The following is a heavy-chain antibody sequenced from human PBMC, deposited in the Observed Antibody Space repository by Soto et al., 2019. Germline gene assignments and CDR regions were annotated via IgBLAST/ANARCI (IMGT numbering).Heavy chain of an antibody. CDR1: GYSFTSYW. CDR3: ARHADEGGNNYGMDV. CDR2: IYPGDSDT. J-gene: IGHJ6*02. Sequence: GESLKISCKGSGYSFTSYWIGWVRQMPGKGLEWMGIIYPGDSDTRYSPSFQGQVTISADKSISTAYLQWSSLKASDTVMYYCARHADEGGNNYGMDVWGQGTTVTVSS. V-gene: IGHV5-51*01. D-gene: IGHD2-15*01.